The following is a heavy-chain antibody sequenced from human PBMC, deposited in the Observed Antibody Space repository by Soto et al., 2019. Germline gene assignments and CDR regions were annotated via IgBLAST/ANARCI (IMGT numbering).Heavy chain of an antibody. D-gene: IGHD2-21*02. CDR2: INADSGNT. Sequence: ASVKVSFKASGYTFTTYGILWVRQAPGQRLEWMGWINADSGNTKYSEKFQGRVTITRDTSASTAYVELSSLRSEDTAVYYCARGPAYCGGDCYSFWFAPWGQGTLVTVSS. J-gene: IGHJ5*02. V-gene: IGHV1-3*01. CDR1: GYTFTTYG. CDR3: ARGPAYCGGDCYSFWFAP.